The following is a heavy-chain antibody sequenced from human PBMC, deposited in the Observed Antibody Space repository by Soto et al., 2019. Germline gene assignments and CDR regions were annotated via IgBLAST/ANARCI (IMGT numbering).Heavy chain of an antibody. CDR2: ISAYNGNT. D-gene: IGHD3-3*01. V-gene: IGHV1-18*04. J-gene: IGHJ4*02. CDR3: ARGGFGVVITLFDY. CDR1: GYTLTSYG. Sequence: XSVKVSCKASGYTLTSYGIIWVRQAPGQGLEWMGWISAYNGNTNYAQKLQGRVTMTTDTSTSTAYMELRSLRSDDTAVYYCARGGFGVVITLFDYWGQGTLVTVSS.